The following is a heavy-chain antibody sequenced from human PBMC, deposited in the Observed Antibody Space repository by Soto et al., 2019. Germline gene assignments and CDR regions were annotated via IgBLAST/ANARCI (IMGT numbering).Heavy chain of an antibody. J-gene: IGHJ4*02. CDR2: ISPNGGST. CDR1: GFTFSSYS. Sequence: EVQLVESGGGLVQPGGSLRLSCAASGFTFSSYSLHWVRQAPGKGLEYVSAISPNGGSTFYTNSVKGRFTISRDNSKNTLYLQMGSLRAEDMALYYCARIRQSYGDYDYWGQGTLVTVSS. CDR3: ARIRQSYGDYDY. D-gene: IGHD4-17*01. V-gene: IGHV3-64*01.